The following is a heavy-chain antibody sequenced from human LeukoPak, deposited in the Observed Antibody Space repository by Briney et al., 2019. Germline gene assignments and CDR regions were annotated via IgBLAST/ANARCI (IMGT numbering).Heavy chain of an antibody. Sequence: SETLSLTCTVSGGSISSYYWSWIRQPAGKGLEWIGRIYASGNTIYNPSLKSRVTISLDTSKNQFSLKLTSVTAADTAVYYCARDVGGGAAAGVFDYWGQGTLVTVSS. CDR1: GGSISSYY. CDR2: IYASGNT. J-gene: IGHJ4*02. V-gene: IGHV4-4*07. CDR3: ARDVGGGAAAGVFDY. D-gene: IGHD3-16*01.